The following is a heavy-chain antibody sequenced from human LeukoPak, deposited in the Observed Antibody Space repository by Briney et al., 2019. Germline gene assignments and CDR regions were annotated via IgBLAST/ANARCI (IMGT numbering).Heavy chain of an antibody. V-gene: IGHV3-30*02. CDR2: IRYDGSNK. CDR1: GFIFSNYG. CDR3: VKGGSGWYGQH. J-gene: IGHJ1*01. D-gene: IGHD6-19*01. Sequence: SGGSLRLSCAASGFIFSNYGMHWVRQAPGKGLEWVALIRYDGSNKYYVDSVKGRFTISRDNSKNTLYLQMNSLRAEDTAVYYCVKGGSGWYGQHWGQGTLVTVSS.